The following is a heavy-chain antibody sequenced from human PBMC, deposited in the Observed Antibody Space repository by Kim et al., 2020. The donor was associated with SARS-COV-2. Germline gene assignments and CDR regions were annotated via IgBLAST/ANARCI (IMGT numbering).Heavy chain of an antibody. D-gene: IGHD3-22*01. CDR1: GGSVSSGSYY. CDR3: ARDNYYDSSDWYFDL. CDR2: IYYSGST. Sequence: SETLSLTCTVSGGSVSSGSYYWSWIPQPPGKGLEWIGYIYYSGSTNYNPSLKSRVTISVDTSKNQFSLKLSSVTAADTAVYYCARDNYYDSSDWYFDLWGRGTLVTVSS. J-gene: IGHJ2*01. V-gene: IGHV4-61*01.